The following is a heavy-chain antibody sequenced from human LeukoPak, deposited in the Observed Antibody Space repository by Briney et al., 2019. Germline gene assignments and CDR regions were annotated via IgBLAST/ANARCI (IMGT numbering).Heavy chain of an antibody. D-gene: IGHD6-6*01. Sequence: PGGSLRLSCAASGFTFSSYDMHWVRQATGKGLEWVSAIGTAGDTYYPGSVKGRFTISRENAKNSLYLQMNSLRAGDTAVYYCARQLRLVRGGYYFDYWGQGTLVTVSS. J-gene: IGHJ4*02. CDR2: IGTAGDT. V-gene: IGHV3-13*01. CDR3: ARQLRLVRGGYYFDY. CDR1: GFTFSSYD.